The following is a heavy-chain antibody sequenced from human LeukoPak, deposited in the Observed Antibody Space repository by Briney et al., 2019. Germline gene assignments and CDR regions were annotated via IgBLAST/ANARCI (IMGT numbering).Heavy chain of an antibody. J-gene: IGHJ4*02. Sequence: SETLSLTCTISGGSISVYYWNWIRQPAGKGLEWIGLLHPSGSTTYSPSLESRVTMSLDTSNNQFSLNLTSVTAADTAVYYCATMFGDSSDFDHWGQGILATASS. CDR1: GGSISVYY. CDR3: ATMFGDSSDFDH. D-gene: IGHD3-10*02. CDR2: LHPSGST. V-gene: IGHV4-4*07.